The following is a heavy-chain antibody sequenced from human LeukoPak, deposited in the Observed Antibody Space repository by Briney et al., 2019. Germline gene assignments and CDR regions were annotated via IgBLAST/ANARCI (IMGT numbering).Heavy chain of an antibody. Sequence: GGSLRFSCAVSGFTFSSYGIHWVRQAPDKGLEWVAFISYDGSNRYFADSVKGRFTISRDNSKNTLFLQMNSLRAEDTAVYYCAKDAGYCSGSTCYYFDDWGQGTLVTVSS. CDR3: AKDAGYCSGSTCYYFDD. V-gene: IGHV3-30*18. J-gene: IGHJ4*02. CDR2: ISYDGSNR. D-gene: IGHD2-15*01. CDR1: GFTFSSYG.